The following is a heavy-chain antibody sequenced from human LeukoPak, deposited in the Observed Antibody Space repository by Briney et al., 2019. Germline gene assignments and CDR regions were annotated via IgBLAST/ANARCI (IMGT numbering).Heavy chain of an antibody. Sequence: SVKVSCKASGGTFSSYAISWVRQAPGQGLEWMGGIIPIFGTANYAQKFQGRVTITADESTSTAYMELSSLRSEDTAVYYCAREAGYCSSTSYPHWFDPWGQGTLVTVSS. J-gene: IGHJ5*02. V-gene: IGHV1-69*13. CDR2: IIPIFGTA. D-gene: IGHD2-2*01. CDR3: AREAGYCSSTSYPHWFDP. CDR1: GGTFSSYA.